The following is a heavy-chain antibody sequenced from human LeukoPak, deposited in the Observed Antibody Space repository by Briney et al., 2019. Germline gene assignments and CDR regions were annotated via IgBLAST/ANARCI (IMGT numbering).Heavy chain of an antibody. J-gene: IGHJ5*02. CDR3: AKGSSGWFDDNWFDP. D-gene: IGHD6-19*01. V-gene: IGHV3-23*01. CDR2: ISGSGGNT. Sequence: GGSLRLSCAASGFTFSSNGMSWVRQAPGKGLEWVSSISGSGGNTYYAASVKGRFTISRDNSKNTLYLQMNSLRAEDTAVYYCAKGSSGWFDDNWFDPWGQGTLVTVSS. CDR1: GFTFSSNG.